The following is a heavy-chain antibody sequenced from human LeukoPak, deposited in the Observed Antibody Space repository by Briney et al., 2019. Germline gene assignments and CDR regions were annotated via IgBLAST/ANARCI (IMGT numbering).Heavy chain of an antibody. V-gene: IGHV1-2*02. CDR2: INPNSGGT. Sequence: ASVTVSCTASGYTFTGYYMHWVRQAPGQGLEWMGWINPNSGGTNYAQKFQGRVTMTRDTSISTAYMELSRLRSDDTAVYYCARERYCSSTSGKCVGYYSMDVWGQGTTVTVSS. J-gene: IGHJ6*02. CDR3: ARERYCSSTSGKCVGYYSMDV. D-gene: IGHD2-2*01. CDR1: GYTFTGYY.